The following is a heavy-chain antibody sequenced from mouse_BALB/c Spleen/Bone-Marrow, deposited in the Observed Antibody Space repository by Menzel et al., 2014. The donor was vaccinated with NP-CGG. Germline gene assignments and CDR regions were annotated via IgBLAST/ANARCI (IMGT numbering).Heavy chain of an antibody. V-gene: IGHV1-4*01. CDR2: INPSTGFT. D-gene: IGHD1-1*01. Sequence: QVQLQQSGAELARPGASVKMSYKASGYTFTTYTMHWVQQRPGQGLEWVGYINPSTGFTNYNQIFKDKATLAADKSSSTAYMQLSSLTSEDSAVYYCARGGFLLRSPALDYWGQGTSVTVSS. CDR3: ARGGFLLRSPALDY. J-gene: IGHJ4*01. CDR1: GYTFTTYT.